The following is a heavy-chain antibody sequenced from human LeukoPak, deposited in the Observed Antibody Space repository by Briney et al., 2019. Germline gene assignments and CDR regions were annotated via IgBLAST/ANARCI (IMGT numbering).Heavy chain of an antibody. CDR1: GYTFTSYY. CDR2: INPSGGST. V-gene: IGHV1-46*01. J-gene: IGHJ4*02. Sequence: GASVKVSCKASGYTFTSYYMRWVRQAPGQGLEWMGIINPSGGSTSYAQKLQGRVTMTRDTSTSTVYMELSSLRSEDTAVYYCARDQPKPGIAAAAPRGNYFDYWGQGTLVTVSS. D-gene: IGHD6-13*01. CDR3: ARDQPKPGIAAAAPRGNYFDY.